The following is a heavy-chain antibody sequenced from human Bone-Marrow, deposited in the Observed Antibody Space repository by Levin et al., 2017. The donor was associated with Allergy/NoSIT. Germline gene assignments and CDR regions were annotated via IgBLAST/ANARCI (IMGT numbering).Heavy chain of an antibody. Sequence: PGGSLRLSCKASGYNFASYWIGWVRQMPGKGLEWMGIIYPGDSDTRYSPSFQGQVTISADESITTAYLQWSSLKASDTAMYYCARHGGNKTLGFDYWGQGTLVTVSS. CDR1: GYNFASYW. V-gene: IGHV5-51*01. D-gene: IGHD3-16*01. J-gene: IGHJ4*02. CDR2: IYPGDSDT. CDR3: ARHGGNKTLGFDY.